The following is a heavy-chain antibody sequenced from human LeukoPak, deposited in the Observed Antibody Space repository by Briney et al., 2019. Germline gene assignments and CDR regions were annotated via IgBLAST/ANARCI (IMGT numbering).Heavy chain of an antibody. Sequence: SQTLSLTCTVSSGSISSSYYWSWIRQPPGKGLEWIGYIYYSGSTNYNPSLKSRVTISVDTSKNQFPLKLRSVTAADTAVYYCARVTGYVIEDNFDYWGQGTLVTISS. D-gene: IGHD2-15*01. J-gene: IGHJ4*02. CDR1: SGSISSSYY. CDR2: IYYSGST. V-gene: IGHV4-61*01. CDR3: ARVTGYVIEDNFDY.